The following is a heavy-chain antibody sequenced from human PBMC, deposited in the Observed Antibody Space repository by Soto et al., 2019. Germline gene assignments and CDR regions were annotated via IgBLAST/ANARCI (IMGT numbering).Heavy chain of an antibody. Sequence: GGSLRLSCAASGFTYSSYAMSWVRQAPGKGLEWVSLISGSGGSKYYADSVKGRFTISRDNSKNTLYLQMNGLRGEDTAVYYCAKDIAMIVSPPTFDYWGQGTLVTVSS. J-gene: IGHJ4*02. D-gene: IGHD3-22*01. V-gene: IGHV3-23*01. CDR1: GFTYSSYA. CDR3: AKDIAMIVSPPTFDY. CDR2: ISGSGGSK.